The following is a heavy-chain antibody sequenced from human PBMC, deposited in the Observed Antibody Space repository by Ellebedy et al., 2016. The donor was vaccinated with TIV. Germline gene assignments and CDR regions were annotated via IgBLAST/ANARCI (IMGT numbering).Heavy chain of an antibody. J-gene: IGHJ3*02. CDR1: GYSFTSYW. CDR3: ARRPSYEDDAFDI. CDR2: IYPGDSDT. V-gene: IGHV5-51*01. Sequence: GESLKISCNGSGYSFTSYWIGWVRQMPGKGLEWMGIIYPGDSDTRYSPSFQGQVTISDDKSISTAYLHWNSLKASDTAMYYCARRPSYEDDAFDIWGQGTMVTVS. D-gene: IGHD5-12*01.